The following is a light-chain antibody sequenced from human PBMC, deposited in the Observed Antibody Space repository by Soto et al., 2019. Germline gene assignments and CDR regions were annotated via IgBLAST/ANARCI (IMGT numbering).Light chain of an antibody. J-gene: IGKJ1*01. CDR3: QQYNNWPPWT. Sequence: EIVMTQSPATLSVSPGERATLSCRASQSVSSNLAWYQQKPGQAPRLLIYGASTRATGIPARFSGSGSGTEFTLTISSLQSEDFAVYYCQQYNNWPPWTXGQGTKVDIK. V-gene: IGKV3-15*01. CDR2: GAS. CDR1: QSVSSN.